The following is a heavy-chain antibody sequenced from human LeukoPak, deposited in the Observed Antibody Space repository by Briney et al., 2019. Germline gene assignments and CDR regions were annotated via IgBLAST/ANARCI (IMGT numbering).Heavy chain of an antibody. V-gene: IGHV3-53*01. D-gene: IGHD3-16*02. Sequence: GGSLRLSCAASGFTVSTNYMSWVRLAPGKGLEWVSVIYSGGTTYYADSVKGRFTISRDKSKNTLYLQMNSLRAEDTAVYYCARVRPYDYVWGSYRPLDYWGQGTLVTVSS. CDR1: GFTVSTNY. CDR3: ARVRPYDYVWGSYRPLDY. CDR2: IYSGGTT. J-gene: IGHJ4*02.